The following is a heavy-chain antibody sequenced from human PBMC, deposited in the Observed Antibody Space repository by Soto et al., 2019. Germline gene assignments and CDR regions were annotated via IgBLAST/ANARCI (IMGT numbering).Heavy chain of an antibody. Sequence: GGSLRLSCAASGFTFSDYYMSWIRQAPGKGLEWVSYISSSGSTIYYADSVKGRFTISRDNAKNSLYLQMNSLRAEDTAVYYCARDRVDIVVVVAATVDAFDIWGQGTMVPVSS. CDR1: GFTFSDYY. J-gene: IGHJ3*02. CDR3: ARDRVDIVVVVAATVDAFDI. CDR2: ISSSGSTI. D-gene: IGHD2-15*01. V-gene: IGHV3-11*01.